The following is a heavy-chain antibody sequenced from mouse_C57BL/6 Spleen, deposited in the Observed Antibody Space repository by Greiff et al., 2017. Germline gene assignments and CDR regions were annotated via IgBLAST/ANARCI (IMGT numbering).Heavy chain of an antibody. CDR1: GFSFNTYA. V-gene: IGHV10-1*01. D-gene: IGHD2-13*01. CDR2: IRSKSNNYAT. Sequence: EVKMVESGGGLVQPKGSLKLSCAASGFSFNTYAMNWVRQAPGKGLEWVARIRSKSNNYATSYADSVKDSFTISSDDSESMLYLQMNNLKTEDTAMYYCVRHRLTGYAMDYWGQGTSVTVSS. CDR3: VRHRLTGYAMDY. J-gene: IGHJ4*01.